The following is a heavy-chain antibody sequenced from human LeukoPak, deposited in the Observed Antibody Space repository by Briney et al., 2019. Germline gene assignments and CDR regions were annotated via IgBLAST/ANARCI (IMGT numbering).Heavy chain of an antibody. CDR1: GGSIGTYY. J-gene: IGHJ4*01. V-gene: IGHV4-4*07. Sequence: SETLSLTCSVFGGSIGTYYWNWIRQPAGKGLEWIGRIYHSGSTNYNPSLKSRATMSVDTSKNQFSLRLSSVTAADTARYYCARGSGYFDYWGHGSLVTVSS. CDR3: ARGSGYFDY. CDR2: IYHSGST. D-gene: IGHD2-15*01.